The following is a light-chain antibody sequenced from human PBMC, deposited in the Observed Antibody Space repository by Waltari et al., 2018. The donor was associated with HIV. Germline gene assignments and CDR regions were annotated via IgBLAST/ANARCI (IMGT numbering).Light chain of an antibody. CDR1: QTVSTF. V-gene: IGKV1-39*01. Sequence: DIQMTQSPSSLSASIGDRVTITCRASQTVSTFLNWYQQKPGKAPQLLIYTASSLQSGVPSRFSGSRSGTEFTLTINSLQPEDFATYYCQQSFNNPRSFGQGTKVEI. J-gene: IGKJ1*01. CDR3: QQSFNNPRS. CDR2: TAS.